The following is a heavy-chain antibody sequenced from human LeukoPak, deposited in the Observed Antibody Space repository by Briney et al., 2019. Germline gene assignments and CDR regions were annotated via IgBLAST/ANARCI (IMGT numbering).Heavy chain of an antibody. CDR1: GFTFSSYG. Sequence: GGSLRLSCAASGFTFSSYGMHWVRQAPGKGLEWVAFIRYDGSNKYYADSVKGRFTISRDNSKNTLYLQMNSLRAEDTAVYYCARDQNGYLSFFFDYWGQGTLVTVSS. D-gene: IGHD3-22*01. V-gene: IGHV3-30*02. J-gene: IGHJ4*02. CDR3: ARDQNGYLSFFFDY. CDR2: IRYDGSNK.